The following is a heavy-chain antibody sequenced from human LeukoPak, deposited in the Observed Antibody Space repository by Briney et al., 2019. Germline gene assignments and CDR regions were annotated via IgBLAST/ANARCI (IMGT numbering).Heavy chain of an antibody. V-gene: IGHV3-66*01. J-gene: IGHJ6*02. D-gene: IGHD4-11*01. CDR1: AFTVISDY. CDR2: IYSAGST. Sequence: GRSLRLSRAASAFTVISDYTSWVSQAPGKGLEWVSLIYSAGSTYYADSVKGRFTISRDNSKNTLYLQMNTLRPEDTAVYYCARDRDYNRNSPYYYGMDVWGQGTTVTVSS. CDR3: ARDRDYNRNSPYYYGMDV.